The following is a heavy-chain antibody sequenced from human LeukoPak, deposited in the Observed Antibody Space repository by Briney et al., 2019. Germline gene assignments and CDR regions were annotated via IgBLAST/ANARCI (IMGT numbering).Heavy chain of an antibody. Sequence: GGSLRLSCAASGFTFSTYSMNWVRRAPGKGLEWVSYISSRSTIYYADSVKGRFTISRDNAKNSLYLQMNSLRDEDTAVYYCAKGPNYGPNYYYYGMDVWGQGTTVTVSS. CDR3: AKGPNYGPNYYYYGMDV. V-gene: IGHV3-48*02. CDR2: ISSRSTI. CDR1: GFTFSTYS. D-gene: IGHD4-17*01. J-gene: IGHJ6*02.